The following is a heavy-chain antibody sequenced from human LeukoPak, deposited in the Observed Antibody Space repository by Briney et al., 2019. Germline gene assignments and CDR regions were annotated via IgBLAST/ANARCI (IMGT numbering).Heavy chain of an antibody. J-gene: IGHJ2*01. CDR1: GFTFSSYS. Sequence: GGSLRLSCAASGFTFSSYSMNWVRQAPGKGLEWVSSISSSSSYIYYADSVKGRFTISRDNAKNSLYLQMNSLRAEDTAVYYCARDYGDGYTYWYFDLWGRGTLVTVSS. CDR2: ISSSSSYI. D-gene: IGHD5-24*01. V-gene: IGHV3-21*01. CDR3: ARDYGDGYTYWYFDL.